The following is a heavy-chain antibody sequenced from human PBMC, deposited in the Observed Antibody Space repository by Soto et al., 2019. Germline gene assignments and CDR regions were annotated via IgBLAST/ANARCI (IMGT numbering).Heavy chain of an antibody. J-gene: IGHJ4*02. D-gene: IGHD2-2*02. V-gene: IGHV3-23*01. CDR2: ISGSGGST. Sequence: GGFLRLCCAAAGFTFSGYAVSCVRQDPGKGLEWVSAISGSGGSTYYADSVKGRFTISRDNSKNTLYLQMNSLRAEDTAVYYCAKRPDCSSTSCYSPYFDYWGQGTLVTVSS. CDR1: GFTFSGYA. CDR3: AKRPDCSSTSCYSPYFDY.